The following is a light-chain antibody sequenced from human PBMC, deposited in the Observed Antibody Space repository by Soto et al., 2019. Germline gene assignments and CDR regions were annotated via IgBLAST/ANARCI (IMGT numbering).Light chain of an antibody. CDR1: QTISSW. J-gene: IGKJ1*01. Sequence: DIQMTQSPSTLSVSVGDRVTITCRPSQTISSWLAWYQQKPGKAPKLLIYKASSLQIGVPSRFSGSGSGTEFTLTIRSLQPDDFATYYCKQYNSYWTFGQGTKVDI. CDR3: KQYNSYWT. CDR2: KAS. V-gene: IGKV1-5*03.